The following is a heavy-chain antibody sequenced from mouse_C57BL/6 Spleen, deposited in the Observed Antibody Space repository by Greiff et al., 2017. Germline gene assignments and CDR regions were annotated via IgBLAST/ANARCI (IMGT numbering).Heavy chain of an antibody. CDR2: ISSGSSTI. CDR3: ARGRDYFDY. Sequence: EVKVVESGGGLVKPGGSLKLSCAASGFTFSDYGMHWVRQAPEKGLEWVAYISSGSSTIYYADTVKGRFTIARENAKNTLFLQMTSLGSEDTAMYYCARGRDYFDYWGQGTTLTVSS. V-gene: IGHV5-17*01. CDR1: GFTFSDYG. J-gene: IGHJ2*01.